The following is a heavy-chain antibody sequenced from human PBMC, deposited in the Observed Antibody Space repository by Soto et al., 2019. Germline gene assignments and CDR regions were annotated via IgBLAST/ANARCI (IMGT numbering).Heavy chain of an antibody. Sequence: PGGSLRLSCAASGFTFSSYSMNWVRQAPGKGLEWVSYISSSSSTIYHADSVKGRFTISRDNAKNSLYLQMNSLRDEDTAVYYCATPLYCSGGSCGYWYFDLWGRGTLVTASS. D-gene: IGHD2-15*01. CDR1: GFTFSSYS. V-gene: IGHV3-48*02. J-gene: IGHJ2*01. CDR3: ATPLYCSGGSCGYWYFDL. CDR2: ISSSSSTI.